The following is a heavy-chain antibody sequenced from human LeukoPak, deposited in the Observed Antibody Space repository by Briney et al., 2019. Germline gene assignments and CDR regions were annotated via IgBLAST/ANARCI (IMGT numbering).Heavy chain of an antibody. Sequence: VASVTVSCKASGGTFSSYAISWVRQAPGQGLEWMGGIIPIFGTANYAQKFQGRVTITADESTSTAYMELSSLRSEDTAVYYCARSGGLHDYGDYVGFSYYYYGMDVWGQGTTVTVSS. CDR2: IIPIFGTA. V-gene: IGHV1-69*13. CDR1: GGTFSSYA. CDR3: ARSGGLHDYGDYVGFSYYYYGMDV. J-gene: IGHJ6*02. D-gene: IGHD4-17*01.